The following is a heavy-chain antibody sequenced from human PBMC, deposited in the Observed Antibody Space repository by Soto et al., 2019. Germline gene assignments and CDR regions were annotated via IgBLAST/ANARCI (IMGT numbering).Heavy chain of an antibody. Sequence: GGSLRLSCAASGFTFSSYAMNWVRQAPGKGLEWVSVITGSGDSTYYADSVKGRFTISRDNAKNTLYLQMDSLRAEDTAVYYCAIDLTGSGFDYWGRGTLVTVSS. CDR3: AIDLTGSGFDY. CDR1: GFTFSSYA. V-gene: IGHV3-23*01. D-gene: IGHD7-27*01. J-gene: IGHJ4*02. CDR2: ITGSGDST.